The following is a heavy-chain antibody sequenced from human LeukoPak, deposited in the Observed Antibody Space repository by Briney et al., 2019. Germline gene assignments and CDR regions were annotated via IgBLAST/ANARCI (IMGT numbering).Heavy chain of an antibody. CDR1: GFTFSSYG. CDR3: ARVAEAAAFDS. V-gene: IGHV3-21*06. Sequence: GGSLRLSCAASGFTFSSYGMNWVRQAPGKGLEWVSSISRNSRYIYYADSMRGRFTISRDNAKNSLYLQMNSLKPEDTAVYYCARVAEAAAFDSWGQGTLVTVSS. CDR2: ISRNSRYI. D-gene: IGHD6-13*01. J-gene: IGHJ4*02.